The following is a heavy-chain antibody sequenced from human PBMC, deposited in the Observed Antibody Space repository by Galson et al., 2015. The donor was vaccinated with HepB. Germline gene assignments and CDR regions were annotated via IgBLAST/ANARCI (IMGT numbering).Heavy chain of an antibody. CDR2: IWYDGSNK. V-gene: IGHV3-33*01. CDR3: TRHPTTFYDFWSGYSDNWFDP. J-gene: IGHJ5*02. Sequence: SLRLSCAASGFTFSSYGMHWVRQAPGKGLEWVAGIWYDGSNKHYADSVKGRFTISRDNSKNTLYLQVNSLRAEDTALYYCTRHPTTFYDFWSGYSDNWFDPWGQRTLVIVSS. D-gene: IGHD3-3*01. CDR1: GFTFSSYG.